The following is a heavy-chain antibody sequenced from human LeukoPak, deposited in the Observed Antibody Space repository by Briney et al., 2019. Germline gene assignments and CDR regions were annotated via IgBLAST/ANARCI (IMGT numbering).Heavy chain of an antibody. D-gene: IGHD2-2*01. CDR2: MNPNNGNA. V-gene: IGHV1-8*01. CDR1: GYTFTNNE. Sequence: VASVRVSCKASGYTFTNNEINWVRQASGQGLEWMGWMNPNNGNAGYAQKFQGRITMSRNTSISTAYMERRSLRSEDTAVYYCAREVPASTYYYYYMDVWGKGTTVIVSS. CDR3: AREVPASTYYYYYMDV. J-gene: IGHJ6*03.